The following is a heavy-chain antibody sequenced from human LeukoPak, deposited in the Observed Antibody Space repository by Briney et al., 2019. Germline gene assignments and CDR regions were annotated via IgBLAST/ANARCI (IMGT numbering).Heavy chain of an antibody. CDR1: GYTLTELP. V-gene: IGHV1-24*01. CDR2: FDPEDGET. J-gene: IGHJ4*02. D-gene: IGHD5-12*01. Sequence: ASVKVSCKVSGYTLTELPMQWVRQAPGKGLEWMGGFDPEDGETIYAQKFQGRVTMTEDTSTDTAYMELSSLRSEDTAVYYCATVFYGAGYGPDDRIYYFDYWGQGTLVTVSS. CDR3: ATVFYGAGYGPDDRIYYFDY.